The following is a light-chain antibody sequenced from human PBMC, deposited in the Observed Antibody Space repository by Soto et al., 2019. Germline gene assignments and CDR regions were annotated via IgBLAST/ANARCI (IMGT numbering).Light chain of an antibody. CDR2: GNS. CDR3: QSYDSSLSGFYV. J-gene: IGLJ1*01. CDR1: SSNIGAGYD. V-gene: IGLV1-40*01. Sequence: SVLTKPPSVSGAPGQRVTISCTGSSSNIGAGYDVHWYQQLPGTAPKLLIYGNSNRPSGVPDRFSGSKSGTSASLAITGLQAEDGADYYCQSYDSSLSGFYVFGTG.